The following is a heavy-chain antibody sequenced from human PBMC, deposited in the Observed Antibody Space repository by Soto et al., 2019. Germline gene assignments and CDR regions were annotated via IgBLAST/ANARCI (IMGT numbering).Heavy chain of an antibody. V-gene: IGHV3-23*01. CDR1: GFTFSSYA. CDR2: ISGSGGST. CDR3: AKDLDYGDYVDY. J-gene: IGHJ4*02. D-gene: IGHD4-17*01. Sequence: GGSLRLSCAASGFTFSSYAMSWVRQAPGKGLEWVSAISGSGGSTYYADSVKGRFTIPRDNSKNALYLQMNSLRAEDTAVYYCAKDLDYGDYVDYCAQGTLVTVSS.